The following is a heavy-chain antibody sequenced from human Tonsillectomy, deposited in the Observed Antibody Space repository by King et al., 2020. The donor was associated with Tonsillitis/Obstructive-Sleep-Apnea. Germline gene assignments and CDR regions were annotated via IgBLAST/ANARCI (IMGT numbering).Heavy chain of an antibody. J-gene: IGHJ3*02. CDR3: ARGEMATISPAFDI. V-gene: IGHV3-30*04. CDR2: ISYDGSDK. Sequence: VQLVESGGGVVHPGRSRRLSCVASGVTFRHYAMHWVRQSPGKGLEWAALISYDGSDKYYADSVKGRFTVSRDNSKNTLYLQMNFLRPEDTAVYYCARGEMATISPAFDIWGQGTMVTISS. D-gene: IGHD5-24*01. CDR1: GVTFRHYA.